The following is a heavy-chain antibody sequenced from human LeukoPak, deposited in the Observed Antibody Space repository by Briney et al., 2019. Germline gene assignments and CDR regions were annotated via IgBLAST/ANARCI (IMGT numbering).Heavy chain of an antibody. CDR3: ARGYGGNAKIDY. Sequence: PSETLSLTCTVSGGSISSYYWTWIRQPPRKGLEWIGYMYYTGRTNYNPSLKSRVTISADTSKNQFSLKLSSVTAADTAVYYCARGYGGNAKIDYWGQGTLVTVSS. CDR2: MYYTGRT. V-gene: IGHV4-59*01. CDR1: GGSISSYY. D-gene: IGHD4-23*01. J-gene: IGHJ4*02.